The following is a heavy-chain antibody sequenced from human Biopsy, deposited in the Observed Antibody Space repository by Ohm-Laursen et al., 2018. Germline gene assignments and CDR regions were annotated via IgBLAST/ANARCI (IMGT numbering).Heavy chain of an antibody. J-gene: IGHJ4*02. Sequence: SVKVSCKVSGGSFSDYGLSWVRQAPGRGLEWMGRVIPISNTANYAQNFQDRLTITADRSTNTAYMELNSLRSEDTAVYFCATLTEDYGASPDSWGQGTLVVVSS. D-gene: IGHD4-17*01. CDR3: ATLTEDYGASPDS. CDR2: VIPISNTA. CDR1: GGSFSDYG. V-gene: IGHV1-69*06.